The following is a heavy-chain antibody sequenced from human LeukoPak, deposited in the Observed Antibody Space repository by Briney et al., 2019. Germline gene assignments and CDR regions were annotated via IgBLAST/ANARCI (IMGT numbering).Heavy chain of an antibody. CDR3: AKDPEKYDILTGYYYYYYMDV. CDR2: ISGSGGST. V-gene: IGHV3-23*01. CDR1: GFTFSSYE. J-gene: IGHJ6*03. D-gene: IGHD3-9*01. Sequence: PGGSLRLSCAASGFTFSSYEMNWVRQAPGKGLEWVSAISGSGGSTYYADSVKGRFTISRDNSKNTLYLQMNSLRAEDTAVYYCAKDPEKYDILTGYYYYYYMDVWGKGTTVTISS.